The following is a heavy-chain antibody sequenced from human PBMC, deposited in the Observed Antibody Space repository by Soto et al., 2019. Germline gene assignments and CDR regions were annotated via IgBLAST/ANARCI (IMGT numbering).Heavy chain of an antibody. J-gene: IGHJ4*02. V-gene: IGHV1-2*02. CDR3: ARGPNTYYFDY. Sequence: GASVKVSCKASGYTFTGYYMHWVRQAPGQRLEWMGWINPNSGSTNYAQKFQGRVTITRDTSTSTAYMELSSLRSEDTAVYYCARGPNTYYFDYWGQGTLVTVSS. CDR2: INPNSGST. CDR1: GYTFTGYY.